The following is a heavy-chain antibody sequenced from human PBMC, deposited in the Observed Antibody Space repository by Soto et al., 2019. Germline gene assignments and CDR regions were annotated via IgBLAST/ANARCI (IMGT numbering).Heavy chain of an antibody. J-gene: IGHJ6*02. V-gene: IGHV4-30-4*01. Sequence: SETLSLTCSVSGGSLSSGDYYWNWIRQPPGKGLEWIGYIYYSGNTYYNPSLRSRVTISLDRSENQFSLKLSFVTAADTAVYYCARDRYYGSGTYYNFYYGMDVWGQGTTVNVSS. CDR2: IYYSGNT. D-gene: IGHD3-10*01. CDR1: GGSLSSGDYY. CDR3: ARDRYYGSGTYYNFYYGMDV.